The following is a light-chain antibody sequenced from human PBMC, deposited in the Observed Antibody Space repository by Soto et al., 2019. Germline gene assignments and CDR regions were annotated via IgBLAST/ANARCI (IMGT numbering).Light chain of an antibody. V-gene: IGKV3-20*01. CDR1: QSVSSNY. Sequence: EIVLTQSPGTLSLSPGERATLSCRASQSVSSNYLAWYQQKPGQAPRLLIYGASSRATGTPDRFSGSGSGTDFTLTISGLEPEDFAVYYCQPYGNSPLTFGQGTKVEIK. CDR2: GAS. CDR3: QPYGNSPLT. J-gene: IGKJ1*01.